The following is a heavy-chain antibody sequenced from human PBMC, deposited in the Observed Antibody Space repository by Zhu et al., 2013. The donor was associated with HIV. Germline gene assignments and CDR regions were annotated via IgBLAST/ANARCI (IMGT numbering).Heavy chain of an antibody. V-gene: IGHV1-2*02. D-gene: IGHD6-6*01. CDR2: INPNSGGT. CDR1: GGTLGNFA. J-gene: IGHJ6*02. Sequence: QEQLVQSGTEVKKPGSSVRVSCKASGGTLGNFAISWVRQAPGQGLEWMGWINPNSGGTNYAQKFQGRVTMTRDKSIRTAYMELSRLRSDDTAVYYCATEKDSDYGSSSEGMDVWGQGTTVTVSS. CDR3: ATEKDSDYGSSSEGMDV.